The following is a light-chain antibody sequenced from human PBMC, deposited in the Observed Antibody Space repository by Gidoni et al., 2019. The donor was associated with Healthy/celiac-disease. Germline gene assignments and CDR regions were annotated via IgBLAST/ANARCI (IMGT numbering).Light chain of an antibody. J-gene: IGLJ2*01. CDR1: SSDVGGYNY. CDR2: DVS. Sequence: QSALTQPASVSGSPGQSITISCTGTSSDVGGYNYVSWYQQHPGNAPKLMIYDVSKRPSGVSNRFSGSKSGNTASLTISGLQAEDEADYYCSSYTSSRGVFGGGTKLTVL. CDR3: SSYTSSRGV. V-gene: IGLV2-14*01.